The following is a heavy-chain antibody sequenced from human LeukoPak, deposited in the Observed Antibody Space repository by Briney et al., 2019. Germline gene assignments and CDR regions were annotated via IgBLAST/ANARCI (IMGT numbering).Heavy chain of an antibody. CDR2: ISYDGSNK. Sequence: PGRSLRLSCAASGFTFSSYAMHWVRQAPGRGLEWVAVISYDGSNKYYADSVKGRLTISRDNSKNTLYLQMNSLRAEDTAVYYCARQPPYYYDSSGSSFDYWGQGTLVTVSS. D-gene: IGHD3-22*01. CDR3: ARQPPYYYDSSGSSFDY. J-gene: IGHJ4*02. CDR1: GFTFSSYA. V-gene: IGHV3-30-3*01.